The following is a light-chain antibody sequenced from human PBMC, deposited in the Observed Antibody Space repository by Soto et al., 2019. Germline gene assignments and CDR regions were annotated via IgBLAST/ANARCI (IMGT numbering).Light chain of an antibody. V-gene: IGKV1-5*03. CDR1: QTISSW. J-gene: IGKJ1*01. CDR3: QQRYSTPRT. Sequence: DRVTLSCRASQTISSWLAWYQQKPGKAPKLLIYKASTLKSGVPSRFSGSGSGTDLTITISRLQPEDVETDECQQRYSTPRTFGQGTKVDIK. CDR2: KAS.